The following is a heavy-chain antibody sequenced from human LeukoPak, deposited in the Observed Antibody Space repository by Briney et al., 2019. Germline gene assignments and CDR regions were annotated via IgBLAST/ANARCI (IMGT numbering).Heavy chain of an antibody. D-gene: IGHD2-2*02. Sequence: PGGSLRLSCAASGFTFSSYSMNWVRQAPGKGLKWVSAISSSSSYIYYADSVKGRFTISRDNAQNSLYLQMNSLRAEDTAVYYCARDPRYCSSTSCYIGDYWGQGTLVTVSS. V-gene: IGHV3-21*01. CDR2: ISSSSSYI. CDR1: GFTFSSYS. J-gene: IGHJ4*02. CDR3: ARDPRYCSSTSCYIGDY.